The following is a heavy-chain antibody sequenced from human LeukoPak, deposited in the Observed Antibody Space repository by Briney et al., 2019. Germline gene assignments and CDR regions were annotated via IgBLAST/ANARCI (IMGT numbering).Heavy chain of an antibody. J-gene: IGHJ5*02. D-gene: IGHD2-21*02. V-gene: IGHV1-24*01. CDR1: GYTLTELS. CDR2: FDPEDGET. CDR3: ATGGRPPPPGRNCGGDCYPLAP. Sequence: ASVKVSCKVSGYTLTELSMHWVRQAPGKGLEWMGGFDPEDGETIYAQKFQGRVTMTEDTSTDTAYMELSSLRSEDTAVYYCATGGRPPPPGRNCGGDCYPLAPWGQGTLVTVSS.